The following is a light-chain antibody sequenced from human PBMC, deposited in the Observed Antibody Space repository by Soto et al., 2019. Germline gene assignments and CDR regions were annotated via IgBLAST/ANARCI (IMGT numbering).Light chain of an antibody. CDR2: DVG. V-gene: IGLV2-14*03. CDR3: SSYTSSSTYVV. J-gene: IGLJ2*01. CDR1: SSDIGGYNY. Sequence: SALTQPASVSGSPGQSITISCTGTSSDIGGYNYVSWYQQHPGKAPKLMIYDVGNRPSGVSNRFSGSKSGNTASLTISGLQAEDEADYYCSSYTSSSTYVVFGGGTKGPS.